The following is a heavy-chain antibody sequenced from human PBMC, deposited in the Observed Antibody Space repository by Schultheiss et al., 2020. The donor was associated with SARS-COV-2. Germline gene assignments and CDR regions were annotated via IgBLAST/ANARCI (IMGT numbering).Heavy chain of an antibody. D-gene: IGHD6-19*01. CDR1: GFTFSSYA. V-gene: IGHV3-21*01. J-gene: IGHJ4*02. Sequence: GGSLRLSCAASGFTFSSYAMHWVRQAPGKGLEWVSSISSSSSYIYYADSVKGRFTISRDNAKNSLYLQMNSLRAEDTAVYYCARGPWGSGWYRPSDYWGQGTLVTVSS. CDR2: ISSSSSYI. CDR3: ARGPWGSGWYRPSDY.